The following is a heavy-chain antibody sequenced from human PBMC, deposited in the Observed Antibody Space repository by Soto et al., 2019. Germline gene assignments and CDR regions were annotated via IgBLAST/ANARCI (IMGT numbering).Heavy chain of an antibody. CDR1: GFTFSSYA. CDR3: AKEMYGPDY. J-gene: IGHJ4*02. V-gene: IGHV3-23*01. D-gene: IGHD2-8*01. CDR2: LSGSAGRT. Sequence: GGSLRLSCAASGFTFSSYAMTWVRQAPGKGLEWVSTLSGSAGRTYYADSVKGRFTISRDNSKNTLYLQMNSLRAEDTAIYYCAKEMYGPDYWGQGTLVTVSS.